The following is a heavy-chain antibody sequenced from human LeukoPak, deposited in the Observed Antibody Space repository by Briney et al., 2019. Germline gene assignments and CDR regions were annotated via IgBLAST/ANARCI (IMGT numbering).Heavy chain of an antibody. V-gene: IGHV3-30-3*01. CDR3: ARDFGFGTGFDY. D-gene: IGHD3-10*01. CDR1: GFTFSNYA. CDR2: ISYDGSNK. Sequence: TGGSLRLSCGASGFTFSNYAMHRVRQAPGKGLEWVSVISYDGSNKYYADSVKGRFTISRDNSKNTLYLQMNSLRPEDTAVYYCARDFGFGTGFDYWGQGTLVTVSS. J-gene: IGHJ4*02.